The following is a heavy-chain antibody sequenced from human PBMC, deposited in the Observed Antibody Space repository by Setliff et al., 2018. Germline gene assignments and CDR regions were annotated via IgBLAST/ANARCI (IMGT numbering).Heavy chain of an antibody. V-gene: IGHV1-24*01. D-gene: IGHD3-22*01. CDR3: AIIGPDSSGYYWIFDY. J-gene: IGHJ4*02. Sequence: ASVKVSCKVSGYTLTKLPMHWVRQAPGKGLEWMGGFDFEDGETIYAHKFQGRVTMTEDTSTDTAYMELSSLRSEDTAMHYCAIIGPDSSGYYWIFDYWGQGTLVTVSS. CDR1: GYTLTKLP. CDR2: FDFEDGET.